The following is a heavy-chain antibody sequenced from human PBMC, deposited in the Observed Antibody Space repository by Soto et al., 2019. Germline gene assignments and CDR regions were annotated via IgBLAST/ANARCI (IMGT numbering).Heavy chain of an antibody. V-gene: IGHV1-69*13. J-gene: IGHJ4*02. Sequence: SVKVSCKASGGTFSSYAISWVRQAPGQGLEWVGGIIPIFGTANYAQKFQGRVTITADESTSTAYMELSSLRSEDTAVYYCVREAYIGYGHAIDHWGPGTLVTVSS. D-gene: IGHD5-12*01. CDR2: IIPIFGTA. CDR1: GGTFSSYA. CDR3: VREAYIGYGHAIDH.